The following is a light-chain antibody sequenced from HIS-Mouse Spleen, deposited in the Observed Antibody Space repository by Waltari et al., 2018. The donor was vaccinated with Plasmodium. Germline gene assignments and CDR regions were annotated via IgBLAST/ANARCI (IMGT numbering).Light chain of an antibody. V-gene: IGKV3-15*01. J-gene: IGKJ3*01. Sequence: EIVMTQSPATLSVSPGERATLYCGASQSVSSNLAWYQQKPGQAPRLLIYGASTRATGIPARFSGSGSGTEFTLTISSLQSEDFAVYYCQQYNNWSFTFGPGTKVDIK. CDR1: QSVSSN. CDR2: GAS. CDR3: QQYNNWSFT.